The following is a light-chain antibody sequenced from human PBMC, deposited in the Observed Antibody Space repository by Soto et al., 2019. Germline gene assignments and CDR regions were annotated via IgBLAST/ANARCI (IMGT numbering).Light chain of an antibody. J-gene: IGLJ2*01. CDR1: SGHNNYA. Sequence: QAVVTQSPSASASLGASVKLTCTLNSGHNNYAIAWHQQQPGKGPRYLMKLYSDGSHNKGDGIPDRFSGSSSGTERYLTISSLQSEDEAEYYCQTWGTGIVVFGGGTKLTVL. CDR2: LYSDGSH. CDR3: QTWGTGIVV. V-gene: IGLV4-69*01.